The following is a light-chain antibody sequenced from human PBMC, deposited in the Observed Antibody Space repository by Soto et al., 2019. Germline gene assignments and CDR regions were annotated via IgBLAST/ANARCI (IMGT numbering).Light chain of an antibody. V-gene: IGKV3-20*01. J-gene: IGKJ5*01. CDR2: GAS. CDR1: QSVSSSY. Sequence: EIVLTQSPCTLSLSPGERATLSCRASQSVSSSYLAWYQQKPGQAPRLLIYGASSRATGIPDRFSGSGSGTDFTLTINRLEPEDSAVYYCQQYGTSPPITFGQGTRLEIK. CDR3: QQYGTSPPIT.